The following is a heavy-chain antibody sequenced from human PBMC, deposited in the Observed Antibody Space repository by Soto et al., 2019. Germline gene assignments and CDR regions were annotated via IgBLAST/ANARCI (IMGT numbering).Heavy chain of an antibody. V-gene: IGHV4-30-4*01. J-gene: IGHJ4*02. CDR3: ARGSDVLARGATFFEY. Sequence: SETLSLTCTVSVGSISNSDYFWSWIRQSPWKGLECIGYSSSSGNTYYNPSLKSRATLSVDTSKNQFSLRLTSVTVEDTAVYYCARGSDVLARGATFFEYWGQGTQVTVSS. D-gene: IGHD3-9*01. CDR1: VGSISNSDYF. CDR2: SSSSGNT.